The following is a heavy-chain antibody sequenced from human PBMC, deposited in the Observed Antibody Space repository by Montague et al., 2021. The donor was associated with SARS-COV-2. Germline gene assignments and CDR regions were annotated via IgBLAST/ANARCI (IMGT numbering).Heavy chain of an antibody. CDR3: ARAAAVRISGNYYDY. D-gene: IGHD6-25*01. CDR1: GGSMSNHY. Sequence: SETLSLTCTVSGGSMSNHYWAWIRQPPGKGLEWLAYIYYSGGINSNASLKSRVTMSVDTSKNQFSLKLTSVTAADTAVYYCARAAAVRISGNYYDYWGQGTLVTVSS. CDR2: IYYSGGI. V-gene: IGHV4-59*11. J-gene: IGHJ4*02.